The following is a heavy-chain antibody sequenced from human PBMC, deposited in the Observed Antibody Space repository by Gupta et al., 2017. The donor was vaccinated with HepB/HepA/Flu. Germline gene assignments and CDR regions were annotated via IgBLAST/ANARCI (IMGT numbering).Heavy chain of an antibody. CDR1: GYTFTGYY. CDR2: INPNSGGT. D-gene: IGHD2-2*01. V-gene: IGHV1-2*02. J-gene: IGHJ5*02. CDR3: ARDDDYCSSTSCRSWFDP. Sequence: QVQLVQSGAEVKKPGAPVKVSCKASGYTFTGYYMHWVRQAPGQGLEWMGWINPNSGGTNYAQKFQGRVTMTRDTSISTAYMELSRLRSDDTAVYYCARDDDYCSSTSCRSWFDPWGQGTLVTVSS.